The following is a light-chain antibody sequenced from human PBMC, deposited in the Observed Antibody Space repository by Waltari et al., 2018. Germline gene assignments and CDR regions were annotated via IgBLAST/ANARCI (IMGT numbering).Light chain of an antibody. CDR3: QQYYSSPWM. J-gene: IGKJ1*01. V-gene: IGKV4-1*01. CDR1: QRVLYSSNNKNY. CDR2: WAS. Sequence: DIVMTQSPDSLAVSLGERATINCKSSQRVLYSSNNKNYLAWYQQKPGQPPTLLIYWASTRESGVPDRFSGSGSGTDFTLTISSLQAEDVAVYYCQQYYSSPWMFGQGTKVEIK.